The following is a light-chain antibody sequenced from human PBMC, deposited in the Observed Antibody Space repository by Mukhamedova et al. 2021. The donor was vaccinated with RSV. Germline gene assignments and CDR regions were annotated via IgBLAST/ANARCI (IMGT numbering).Light chain of an antibody. CDR3: QHYYVYLLT. CDR2: AAS. J-gene: IGKJ4*01. Sequence: GKAPKLLTYAASTLQSGVPSRFSGSGSGSDFTLTISSLQSEDFATYYCQHYYVYLLTFGGGTRVEIK. V-gene: IGKV1-8*01.